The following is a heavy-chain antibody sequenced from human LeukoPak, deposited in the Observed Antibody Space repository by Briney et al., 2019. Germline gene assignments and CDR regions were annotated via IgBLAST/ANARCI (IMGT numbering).Heavy chain of an antibody. Sequence: PGGSLRLSCAASGFTFTTYWMGWIRQPPGEGLEWIGEINHSGSTNYNPSLKSRVTISVDTSKNQFSLKLSSVTAADTAVYYCTRLLRTMWELPYYWGQGTLVTVSS. J-gene: IGHJ4*02. CDR2: INHSGST. CDR1: GFTFTTYW. CDR3: TRLLRTMWELPYY. V-gene: IGHV4-34*01. D-gene: IGHD1-26*01.